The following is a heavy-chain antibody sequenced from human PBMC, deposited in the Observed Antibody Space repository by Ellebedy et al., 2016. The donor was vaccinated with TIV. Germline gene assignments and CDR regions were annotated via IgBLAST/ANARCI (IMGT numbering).Heavy chain of an antibody. V-gene: IGHV1-18*04. CDR2: ISGYNGNT. CDR3: ARVGWGYSGGEDN. D-gene: IGHD5-12*01. J-gene: IGHJ4*02. Sequence: ASVKVSCKASGFTFTSFGISWVRQAPGQGLEWMGWISGYNGNTNYAQNLQGRVSMTTDTSARTAYMELRSLRYDDTAVYYCARVGWGYSGGEDNWGQGTLVTVSS. CDR1: GFTFTSFG.